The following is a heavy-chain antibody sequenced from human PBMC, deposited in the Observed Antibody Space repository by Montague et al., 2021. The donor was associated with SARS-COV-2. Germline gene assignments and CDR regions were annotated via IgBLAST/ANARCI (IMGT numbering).Heavy chain of an antibody. D-gene: IGHD1-26*01. CDR2: IDHTGRS. J-gene: IGHJ3*02. CDR1: GDSFSDYD. CDR3: ARGLVWGATTGFDI. V-gene: IGHV4-34*01. Sequence: SETLSLTCGVSGDSFSDYDWTLIRRSPGKGLEWLGEIDHTGRSNYNPSLKSRVTLSLDTSKNHFSLKLTSVTAADTAVYFCARGLVWGATTGFDIWGQGQWSPSLQ.